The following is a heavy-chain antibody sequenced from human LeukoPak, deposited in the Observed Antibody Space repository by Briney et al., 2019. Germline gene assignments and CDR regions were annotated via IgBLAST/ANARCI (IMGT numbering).Heavy chain of an antibody. CDR3: ARHTIYGSGSYLDY. D-gene: IGHD3-10*01. CDR1: GFTFSSYG. CDR2: IWYDGSNK. V-gene: IGHV3-33*01. Sequence: GGSLRLSCAASGFTFSSYGMHWVRQAPGKGLELVAVIWYDGSNKYYADSVKGRFTISRDNSKNTLYLQMNSLRAEDTAVYYCARHTIYGSGSYLDYWGQGTLVTVSS. J-gene: IGHJ4*02.